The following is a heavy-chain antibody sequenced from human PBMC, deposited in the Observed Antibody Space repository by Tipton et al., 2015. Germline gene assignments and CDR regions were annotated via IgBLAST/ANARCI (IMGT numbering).Heavy chain of an antibody. V-gene: IGHV4-61*03. CDR2: VYYTGSA. CDR3: ARESASYSDNSADAFDI. Sequence: TLSLTSTVSGGSVNSGGSYWSWIRQPPGKRLEWIGYVYYTGSANYSPSLKRRVTISVDTSKNHFSLKLSSLTAADTALYYCARESASYSDNSADAFDIWGQGTMVTVSS. D-gene: IGHD3-22*01. J-gene: IGHJ3*02. CDR1: GGSVNSGGSY.